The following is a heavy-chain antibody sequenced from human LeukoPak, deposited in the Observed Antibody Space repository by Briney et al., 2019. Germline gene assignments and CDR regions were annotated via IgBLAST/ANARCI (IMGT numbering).Heavy chain of an antibody. Sequence: GGSLRLSCAASGFTFSDYYMSWIRQAPGKGLEWVSYISSSGSTIYYADSVKGRFTISRDNSKNTLYLQMNSLRAEDTAVYYCALQQLATKYFQHWGQGTLVTVSS. CDR2: ISSSGSTI. CDR1: GFTFSDYY. J-gene: IGHJ1*01. CDR3: ALQQLATKYFQH. D-gene: IGHD6-13*01. V-gene: IGHV3-11*04.